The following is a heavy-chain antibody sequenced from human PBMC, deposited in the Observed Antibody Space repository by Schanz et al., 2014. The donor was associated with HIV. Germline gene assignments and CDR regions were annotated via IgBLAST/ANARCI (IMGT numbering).Heavy chain of an antibody. CDR2: ISYDGSNK. J-gene: IGHJ4*02. Sequence: QVQLVESGGGVVQPGRSLRLSCAASGFTFITYGMHWVRQAPGKGLEWVAGISYDGSNKYYADSVKGRFTISRDSFNNTLYRHMSSLRAEDTAVYFCAKDRTDSGWYKEGPRELGEWGQGTLVTVSS. CDR3: AKDRTDSGWYKEGPRELGE. D-gene: IGHD6-19*01. CDR1: GFTFITYG. V-gene: IGHV3-30*18.